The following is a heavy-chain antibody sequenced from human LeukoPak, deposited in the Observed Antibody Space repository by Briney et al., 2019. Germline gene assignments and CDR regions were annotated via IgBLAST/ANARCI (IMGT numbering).Heavy chain of an antibody. Sequence: PSETLSLTCTVSGGSISTYYWTCIRQPPGKGLEWIGYIYHSGSTNYNHSLKGRVTISVDTSKNQFSLKLNSVTAADTAVYYCARESVYSGRYYAFDIWGQGTMVTVSS. CDR2: IYHSGST. D-gene: IGHD1-26*01. CDR1: GGSISTYY. CDR3: ARESVYSGRYYAFDI. J-gene: IGHJ3*02. V-gene: IGHV4-59*01.